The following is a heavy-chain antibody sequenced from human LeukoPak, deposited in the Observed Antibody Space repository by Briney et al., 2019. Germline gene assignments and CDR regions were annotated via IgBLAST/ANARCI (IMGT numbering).Heavy chain of an antibody. CDR1: GYTFTTYN. Sequence: ASVKVSCKASGYTFTTYNINWVRQAPGQGLEWMGWISGYNGNTNYAQKLQGRVTMTTDTSTSTVYMEVISLRSEDTAVYYCSREVSGANGVYFDYWGQGTLVTVSS. J-gene: IGHJ4*02. CDR3: SREVSGANGVYFDY. CDR2: ISGYNGNT. D-gene: IGHD1-26*01. V-gene: IGHV1-18*01.